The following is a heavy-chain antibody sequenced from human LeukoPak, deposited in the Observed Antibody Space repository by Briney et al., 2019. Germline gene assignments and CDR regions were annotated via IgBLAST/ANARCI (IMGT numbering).Heavy chain of an antibody. CDR1: GFTFSNYA. V-gene: IGHV3-30-3*01. Sequence: GGSLRLSCAASGFTFSNYAIHWVRQAPGKGLEWVTVISSDGSNKNYADSVKGRFTISRDNSKNTLYLQMNSLRAEDTAVYYCARDSSGWYSWFDPWGQGTLVTVSS. CDR2: ISSDGSNK. CDR3: ARDSSGWYSWFDP. J-gene: IGHJ5*02. D-gene: IGHD6-19*01.